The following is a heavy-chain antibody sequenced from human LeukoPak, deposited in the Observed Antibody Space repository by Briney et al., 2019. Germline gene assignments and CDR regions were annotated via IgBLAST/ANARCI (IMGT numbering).Heavy chain of an antibody. J-gene: IGHJ6*03. V-gene: IGHV3-30*02. CDR3: AKDGVSGRVTGYYYYMDV. Sequence: GGSLRLSCAASGFTFSSYGMHWVRQAPGKGLEWVAFIRYDGSNKYYADSVKGRFTISRGNSKNTLYLQMNSLRAEDTAVYYCAKDGVSGRVTGYYYYMDVWGKGTTVTVSS. CDR1: GFTFSSYG. CDR2: IRYDGSNK. D-gene: IGHD6-25*01.